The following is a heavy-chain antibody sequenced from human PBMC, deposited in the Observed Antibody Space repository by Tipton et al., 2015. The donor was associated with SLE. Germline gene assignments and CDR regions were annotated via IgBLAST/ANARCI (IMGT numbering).Heavy chain of an antibody. D-gene: IGHD3-22*01. Sequence: SLRLSCAASGFTFDIYWMTWVRQTPGRGLEWVANIKRDGSEKVYVDSVKGRFTISRDNAQNSLYLEMNSLRVEDTAVYYCASDPYESGGYWAFDMWGQGTMVTVSS. CDR3: ASDPYESGGYWAFDM. V-gene: IGHV3-7*01. CDR2: IKRDGSEK. J-gene: IGHJ3*02. CDR1: GFTFDIYW.